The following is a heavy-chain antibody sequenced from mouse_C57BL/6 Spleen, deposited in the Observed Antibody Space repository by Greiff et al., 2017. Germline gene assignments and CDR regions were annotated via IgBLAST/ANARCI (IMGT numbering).Heavy chain of an antibody. J-gene: IGHJ2*01. V-gene: IGHV1-81*01. CDR1: GYTFTSYG. CDR2: IYPRSGNT. CDR3: ALFYYDYDIGY. Sequence: QVQLQQSGAELARPGASVKLSCTASGYTFTSYGISWVKQRTGQGLEWIGEIYPRSGNTYYNEKFKGKATLTADKSSSTAYMELRSLTSEESAVYFCALFYYDYDIGYWGQGTTLTVSS. D-gene: IGHD2-4*01.